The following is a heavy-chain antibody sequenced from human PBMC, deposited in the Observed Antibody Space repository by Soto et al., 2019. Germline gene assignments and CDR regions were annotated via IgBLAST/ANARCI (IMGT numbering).Heavy chain of an antibody. CDR2: ISAYTGNT. CDR1: GFPFTDYG. D-gene: IGHD2-2*01. V-gene: IGHV1-18*01. CDR3: ARGPESRSTAYFDY. Sequence: ASVKVSCKASGFPFTDYGFTWVRQAPGEGLEWMGWISAYTGNTNYAQKVQGRVTMSTDTSTSTAYLELRSLRSDDTAVYYCARGPESRSTAYFDYWGQGTLVTVYS. J-gene: IGHJ4*02.